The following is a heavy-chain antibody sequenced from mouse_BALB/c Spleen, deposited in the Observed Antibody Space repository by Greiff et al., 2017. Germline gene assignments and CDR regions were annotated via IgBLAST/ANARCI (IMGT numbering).Heavy chain of an antibody. Sequence: EVQRVESGGGLVKPGGSLKLSCAASGFTFSSYAMSWVRQSPEKRLEWVAEISSGGSYTYYPDTVTGRFTISRDNAKNTLYLEMSSLRSEDTAMYYCARGENGNSWFAYWGQGTLVTVSA. V-gene: IGHV5-9-4*01. CDR1: GFTFSSYA. J-gene: IGHJ3*01. CDR2: ISSGGSYT. D-gene: IGHD2-1*01. CDR3: ARGENGNSWFAY.